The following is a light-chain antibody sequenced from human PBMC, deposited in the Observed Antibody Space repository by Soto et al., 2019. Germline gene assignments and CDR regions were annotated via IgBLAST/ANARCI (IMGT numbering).Light chain of an antibody. CDR1: SSDVGGYNY. CDR2: EVN. Sequence: QSALTQPASVSGSPGQSITISCTGTSSDVGGYNYVSWYQQHPDKAPKLMIYEVNNRPSGVSTRFSGSKSGNTASLTISGLQVEDEADYYCSSFTSSSTYVFGTGTKLTVL. J-gene: IGLJ1*01. V-gene: IGLV2-14*01. CDR3: SSFTSSSTYV.